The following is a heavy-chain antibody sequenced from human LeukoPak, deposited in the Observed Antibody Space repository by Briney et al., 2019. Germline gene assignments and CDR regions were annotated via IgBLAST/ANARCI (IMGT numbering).Heavy chain of an antibody. CDR3: ARPGYYYDSSGYHYRDY. D-gene: IGHD3-22*01. Sequence: PSETLSLTCAVSGYSISSGYYWGWIRQPPGKGLEWIGSIYHSGSTYYNPSLKSRVTISVDTSKNQFSLKLSSVTAADTAVYYCARPGYYYDSSGYHYRDYWGQGTLVTVSS. CDR1: GYSISSGYY. CDR2: IYHSGST. V-gene: IGHV4-38-2*01. J-gene: IGHJ4*02.